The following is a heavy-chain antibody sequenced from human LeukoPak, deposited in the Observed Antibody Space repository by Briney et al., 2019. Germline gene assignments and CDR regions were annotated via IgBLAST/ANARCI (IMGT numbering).Heavy chain of an antibody. J-gene: IGHJ3*02. Sequence: SGGSLRLSCAASGFTFSGYWMSWVRQAPGKGLEWVAVMSYVGSNKYYADSVKGRFTISRDNSKNTLYLQMNSLRAEDTAVYYCARLLAGSGYARDAFDIWGQGTMVTVSS. CDR3: ARLLAGSGYARDAFDI. CDR1: GFTFSGYW. D-gene: IGHD3-22*01. V-gene: IGHV3-30*03. CDR2: MSYVGSNK.